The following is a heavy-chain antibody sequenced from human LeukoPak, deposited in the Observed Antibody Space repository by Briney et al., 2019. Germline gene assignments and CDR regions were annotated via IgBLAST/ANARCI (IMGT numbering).Heavy chain of an antibody. Sequence: SETLSLTCTVSGGSIDSNSWTWIRQPPGKGLEWIGYIYYSGTTNYNPSLKSRVTMSVDMSKNQFSLKLSSVTAANTAVYYCARRSSSWKNWFDPWGQGTLVTVSS. J-gene: IGHJ5*02. V-gene: IGHV4-59*01. CDR2: IYYSGTT. D-gene: IGHD6-13*01. CDR1: GGSIDSNS. CDR3: ARRSSSWKNWFDP.